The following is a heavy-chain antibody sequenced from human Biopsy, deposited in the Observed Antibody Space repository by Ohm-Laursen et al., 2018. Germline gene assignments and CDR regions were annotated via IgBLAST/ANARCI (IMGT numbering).Heavy chain of an antibody. Sequence: SLRLSCAASGFTFSTYAMTWVRQAPGEGLEWVSSITGSGGSTYYPDSVKGRFTISRDNSKNSLYLQMNSLRAEDTAVYYCAKGRSAVISAALNYWGQGTLVTVSS. J-gene: IGHJ4*02. V-gene: IGHV3-23*01. CDR2: ITGSGGST. D-gene: IGHD2-2*01. CDR3: AKGRSAVISAALNY. CDR1: GFTFSTYA.